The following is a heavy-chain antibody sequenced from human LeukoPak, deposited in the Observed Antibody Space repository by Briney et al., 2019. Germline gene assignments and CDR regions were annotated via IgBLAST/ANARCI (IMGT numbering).Heavy chain of an antibody. CDR2: VIPMFDTT. D-gene: IGHD1-1*01. Sequence: SVNVSFRASGDTFSIYAWSWVRQAPGQGGEGMGGVIPMFDTTDYTQKFQGRLTITADKSTSKVYMDVSSLRSEDTAVYYCAGGSSGTGTTYSHSYSMGVWGKGTTVTVSS. V-gene: IGHV1-69*06. J-gene: IGHJ6*03. CDR1: GDTFSIYA. CDR3: AGGSSGTGTTYSHSYSMGV.